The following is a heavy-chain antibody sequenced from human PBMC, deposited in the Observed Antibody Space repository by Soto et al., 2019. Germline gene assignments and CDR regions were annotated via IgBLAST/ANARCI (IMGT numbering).Heavy chain of an antibody. CDR2: IYYSGST. CDR3: ARTYYDILTGYLYYFDY. D-gene: IGHD3-9*01. Sequence: SETLSLTCTVSGGSISSSSYYWGWIRQPPGKGLEWIGSIYYSGSTYYNPSIKSRVTISADTSKDQFSLKLSSVTAADTAVYYCARTYYDILTGYLYYFDYWGQGTLVTVSS. CDR1: GGSISSSSYY. V-gene: IGHV4-39*01. J-gene: IGHJ4*02.